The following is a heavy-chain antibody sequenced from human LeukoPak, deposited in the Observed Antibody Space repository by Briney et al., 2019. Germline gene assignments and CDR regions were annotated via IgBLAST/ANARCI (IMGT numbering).Heavy chain of an antibody. Sequence: PSETLSLTCAVSGGSISSSNWWGWVRQPPGKGLEWIGEIYHSGSTNYNPSLKSRVTISVDKSKNQFSLKLSSVTAADTAVYYCARGPAYYYGSGSYELGYWGQGTLVTVSS. CDR3: ARGPAYYYGSGSYELGY. CDR1: GGSISSSNW. V-gene: IGHV4-4*02. D-gene: IGHD3-10*01. J-gene: IGHJ4*02. CDR2: IYHSGST.